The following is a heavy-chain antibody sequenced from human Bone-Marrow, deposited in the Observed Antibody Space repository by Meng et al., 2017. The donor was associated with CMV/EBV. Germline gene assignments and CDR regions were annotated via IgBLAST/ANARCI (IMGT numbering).Heavy chain of an antibody. CDR2: ISWDGGST. CDR1: GFKCRNYW. V-gene: IGHV3-43D*04. CDR3: VLGGGRGDY. Sequence: VQRVVYGGCLVQPGGLMRLSCVDSGFKCRNYWMHWVRQVPGEGLVWVSLISWDGGSTYYADSVKGRFTISRDNSKNSLYLQMNSLRAEDTALYYCVLGGGRGDYWGQGTLVTVSS. J-gene: IGHJ4*02. D-gene: IGHD2-15*01.